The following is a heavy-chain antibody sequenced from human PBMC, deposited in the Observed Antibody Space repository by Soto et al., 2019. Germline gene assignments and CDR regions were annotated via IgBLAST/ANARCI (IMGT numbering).Heavy chain of an antibody. D-gene: IGHD5-12*01. J-gene: IGHJ5*02. CDR2: IYYSGST. CDR1: GGSISSSSYY. V-gene: IGHV4-39*01. CDR3: ARRSSGYVNWFDP. Sequence: PSETLSLTCTVSGGSISSSSYYWGWIRQPPGKWLEWIGSIYYSGSTYYNPSLKSRVTISVDTSKNQFSLKLSSVTAADTAVYYCARRSSGYVNWFDPWGQGTLVTVYS.